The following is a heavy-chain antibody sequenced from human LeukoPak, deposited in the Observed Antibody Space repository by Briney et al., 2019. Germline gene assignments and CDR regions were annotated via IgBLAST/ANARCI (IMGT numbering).Heavy chain of an antibody. CDR1: GGSISSYY. CDR3: ARGPMFFGVAYCDY. CDR2: IYTSGST. Sequence: SETLSLTCTVSGGSISSYYWSWIRQPAGKGLEWIGRIYTSGSTNYNPSLRSRVTMSVDTSKNQFSLKLSSVTAADTAVYYCARGPMFFGVAYCDYWGQGTLVTVSS. J-gene: IGHJ4*02. D-gene: IGHD3-3*01. V-gene: IGHV4-4*07.